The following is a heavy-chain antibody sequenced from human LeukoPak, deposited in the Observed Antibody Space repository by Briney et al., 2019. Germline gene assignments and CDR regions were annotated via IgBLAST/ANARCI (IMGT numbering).Heavy chain of an antibody. J-gene: IGHJ4*02. V-gene: IGHV3-48*04. D-gene: IGHD6-13*01. CDR3: ARGPTGYSSRLGYYLNY. Sequence: GGSLRLSCAASGFTFTKYSMNWVRQAPGKGLEWVSYISSSSDTIYYADSVKGRFTISRDSAKNSLFLQMNSLRAEDTAVYYCARGPTGYSSRLGYYLNYWGQGTLVTVSS. CDR2: ISSSSDTI. CDR1: GFTFTKYS.